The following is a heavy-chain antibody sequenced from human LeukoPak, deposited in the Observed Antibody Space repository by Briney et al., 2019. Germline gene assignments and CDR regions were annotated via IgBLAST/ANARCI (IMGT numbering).Heavy chain of an antibody. CDR2: IYHRGST. J-gene: IGHJ6*03. CDR3: ARLIRYYYCMDV. CDR1: GGSISSSNW. Sequence: SGTLSLTCAVSGGSISSSNWWCWVRHSPGKGLEWMGEIYHRGSTNYNPPLKSRVTISVDTSKNQFSLKLSSVTAADTAVYYCARLIRYYYCMDVWGKGTTVTISS. D-gene: IGHD2-8*01. V-gene: IGHV4-4*02.